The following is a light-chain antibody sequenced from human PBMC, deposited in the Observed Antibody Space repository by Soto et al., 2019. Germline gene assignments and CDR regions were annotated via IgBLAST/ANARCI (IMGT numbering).Light chain of an antibody. V-gene: IGKV3-15*01. J-gene: IGKJ1*01. CDR2: GAS. CDR3: QQYNNWSPWT. CDR1: QNLSNT. Sequence: EIVMTQSPATLSVSPGERATLSCRASQNLSNTLACYQQKPGQAPRLLIYGASTRATGIPARFSGSGSGTELTLSIISLQYEDFAVYYCQQYNNWSPWTFGQATNVEIK.